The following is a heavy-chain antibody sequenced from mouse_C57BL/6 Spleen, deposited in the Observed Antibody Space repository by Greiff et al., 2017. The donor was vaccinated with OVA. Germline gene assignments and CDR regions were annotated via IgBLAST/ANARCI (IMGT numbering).Heavy chain of an antibody. V-gene: IGHV1-18*01. J-gene: IGHJ4*01. CDR2: ITPNNGGT. CDR3: AREGYYYGSSYYYAMDY. CDR1: GYTFTDYN. D-gene: IGHD1-1*01. Sequence: EVQLQQSGPELVKPGASVKIPCKASGYTFTDYNMDWVKQSHGKSLEWIGDITPNNGGTIYNQKFKGKATLTVDKSSSTAYMELRSLTSEDTAVYYCAREGYYYGSSYYYAMDYWGQGTSVTVSS.